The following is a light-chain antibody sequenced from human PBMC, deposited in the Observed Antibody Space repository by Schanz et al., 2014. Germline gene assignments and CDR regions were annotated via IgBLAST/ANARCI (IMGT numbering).Light chain of an antibody. V-gene: IGLV2-14*03. J-gene: IGLJ1*01. CDR1: SSDIGNYDY. CDR2: DVG. CDR3: SSYGGSHNYV. Sequence: QSVLTQPASVSGSPGQSITISCTGTSSDIGNYDYVSWYRQHPGKAPKLIIYDVGDRPSGVSNRFSGSKSGNTASLTISGLQAEDEADYYCSSYGGSHNYVFGTGTKLTVL.